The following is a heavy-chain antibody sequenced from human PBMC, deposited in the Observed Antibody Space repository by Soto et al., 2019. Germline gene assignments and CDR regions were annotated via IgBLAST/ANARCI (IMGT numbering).Heavy chain of an antibody. CDR2: IDNAGTDS. J-gene: IGHJ6*04. CDR3: ARGWFGPDV. Sequence: EVQLVESGGGLVQPGGSLRLSCAASGFTFSGRSRHWVRKAPGKGLVWGSGIDNAGTDSTYADSVKGRFTSSRDNAKNTLYLQMNSLRVEDTAVYYCARGWFGPDVWGKGTTVTVSS. V-gene: IGHV3-74*01. D-gene: IGHD3-10*01. CDR1: GFTFSGRS.